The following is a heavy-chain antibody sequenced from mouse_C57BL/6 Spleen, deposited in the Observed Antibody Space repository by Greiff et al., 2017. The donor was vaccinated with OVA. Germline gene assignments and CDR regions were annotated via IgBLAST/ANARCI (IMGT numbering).Heavy chain of an antibody. CDR1: GYTFTDYE. CDR3: TRGQGVPVGDYFDY. Sequence: VQLQQSGAELVRLGASVTLSCKASGYTFTDYEMHWVKQTPVHGLEWIGAIDPETGGTAYNQKFKGKAILTADKSSSTAYMELRSLTSEDSAVYYCTRGQGVPVGDYFDYWGQGTTLTVSS. CDR2: IDPETGGT. V-gene: IGHV1-15*01. J-gene: IGHJ2*01. D-gene: IGHD1-1*01.